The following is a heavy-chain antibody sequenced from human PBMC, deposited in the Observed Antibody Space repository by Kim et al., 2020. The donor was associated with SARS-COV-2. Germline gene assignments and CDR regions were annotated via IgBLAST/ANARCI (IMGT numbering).Heavy chain of an antibody. CDR3: ARDREKGYDFWSGYYRGMDV. J-gene: IGHJ6*02. D-gene: IGHD3-3*01. CDR1: GFTFSDYY. CDR2: ISSSSSYT. Sequence: GGSLRLSCAASGFTFSDYYMSWIRQAPGKGLEWVSYISSSSSYTNYADSVKGRFTISRDNAKNSLYLQMISLRAEDTAVYYCARDREKGYDFWSGYYRGMDVWGQGTTVTVSS. V-gene: IGHV3-11*05.